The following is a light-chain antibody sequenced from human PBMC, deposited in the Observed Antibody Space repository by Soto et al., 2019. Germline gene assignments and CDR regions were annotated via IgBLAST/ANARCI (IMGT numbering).Light chain of an antibody. Sequence: QSVLTQPPSVSGTPGQRVNMSCSGSSSNIGSKSVSCYQHLPQTAPKLLIYSNNQRPSGVPGRFSGSKSGTSASLAISGRQSDDETQYYCAAWEDSLNVLVFGGGTKLTVL. CDR1: SSNIGSKS. CDR2: SNN. J-gene: IGLJ2*01. V-gene: IGLV1-44*01. CDR3: AAWEDSLNVLV.